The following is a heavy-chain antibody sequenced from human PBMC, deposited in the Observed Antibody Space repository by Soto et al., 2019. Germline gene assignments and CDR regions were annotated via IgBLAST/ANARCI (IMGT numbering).Heavy chain of an antibody. CDR2: IQRSGSAI. V-gene: IGHV3-48*01. CDR3: VRDQDWAFDY. Sequence: EVQLVESGGDLIQPGGSLRLSCAASGFSFSRYSMNWVRQAPGKGLEWISYIQRSGSAIYADSVKCRFTISRDNAKSSLYLQMNSLGAEDTATYYCVRDQDWAFDYWGQGALVTVSS. D-gene: IGHD3-9*01. CDR1: GFSFSRYS. J-gene: IGHJ4*02.